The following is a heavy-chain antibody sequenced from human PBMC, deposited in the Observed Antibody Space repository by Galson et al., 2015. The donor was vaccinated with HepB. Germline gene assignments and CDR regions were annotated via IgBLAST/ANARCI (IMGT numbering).Heavy chain of an antibody. J-gene: IGHJ4*02. CDR2: ISYDGSNK. V-gene: IGHV3-30*18. CDR1: GFTFSSYG. CDR3: AKLGYCSSTSCQITDY. D-gene: IGHD2-2*01. Sequence: SLRLSCAASGFTFSSYGMHWVRQAPGKGLEWVAVISYDGSNKYYADSVKGRFTISRDNSKNTLYLQMNSLRAEDTAVYYCAKLGYCSSTSCQITDYWGQGTLVTVSS.